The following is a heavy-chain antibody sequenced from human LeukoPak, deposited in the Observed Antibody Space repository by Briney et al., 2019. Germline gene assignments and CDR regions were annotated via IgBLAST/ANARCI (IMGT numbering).Heavy chain of an antibody. V-gene: IGHV4-4*07. CDR3: ARYVVYGSGKYYFDY. J-gene: IGHJ4*02. Sequence: PSETLSLTCTVSGGSISSYYWTWIRQPAGKGLEWIGHIYTSGSTNYNPSLKSRITMSVDTSKNQFSLKLSSVTAADTAVYYCARYVVYGSGKYYFDYWGQGSLVTVSS. CDR1: GGSISSYY. CDR2: IYTSGST. D-gene: IGHD3-10*01.